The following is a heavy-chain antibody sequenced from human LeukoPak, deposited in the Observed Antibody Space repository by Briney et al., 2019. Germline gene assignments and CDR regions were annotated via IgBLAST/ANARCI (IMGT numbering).Heavy chain of an antibody. D-gene: IGHD1-1*01. CDR2: IRWNSGSI. V-gene: IGHV3-9*03. CDR3: AKDRNDDAFDI. CDR1: GFTFDDYA. J-gene: IGHJ3*02. Sequence: GGCLRLSCAASGFTFDDYAMHWVRQAPGKGLEWVSGIRWNSGSIGYADSVKGRFTISRDNAKNSLYLQMNSLRAEDMALYYCAKDRNDDAFDIWGQGTMVTVSS.